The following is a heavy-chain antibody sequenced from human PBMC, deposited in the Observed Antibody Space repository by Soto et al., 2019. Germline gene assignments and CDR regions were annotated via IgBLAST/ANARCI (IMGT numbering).Heavy chain of an antibody. V-gene: IGHV3-33*01. D-gene: IGHD4-17*01. J-gene: IGHJ4*02. Sequence: QVQLVESGGGVVQPGRSLRLSCAASGFTFSSYGMHWVRQAPGKGLEWVAVIWYDGSNKYYADSVKGRFTISRDNSKNTLDLQLNSRRAEDTAVYYCTRDLNSYGDYVPTWFDYWGQGTLVNVSS. CDR1: GFTFSSYG. CDR3: TRDLNSYGDYVPTWFDY. CDR2: IWYDGSNK.